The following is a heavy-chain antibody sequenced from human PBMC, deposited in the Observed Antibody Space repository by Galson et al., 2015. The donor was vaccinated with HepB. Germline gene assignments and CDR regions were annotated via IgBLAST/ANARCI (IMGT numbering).Heavy chain of an antibody. CDR1: GGSFSGYY. V-gene: IGHV4-34*01. CDR2: INHSGST. D-gene: IGHD6-13*01. J-gene: IGHJ4*02. CDR3: ARGKQQLVVDY. Sequence: ETLSLTCAVYGGSFSGYYWSWIRQPPGKGLEWIGEINHSGSTNYNPSLKSRVTISVDTSKNQFSLKLSSVTAADTAVYYCARGKQQLVVDYWGQGTLVTVSS.